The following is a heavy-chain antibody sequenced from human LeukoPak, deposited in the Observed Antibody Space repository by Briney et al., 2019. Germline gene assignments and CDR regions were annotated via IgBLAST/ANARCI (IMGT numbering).Heavy chain of an antibody. CDR2: ISSSSSYI. Sequence: GGSLRLSCAASGFTFSSYSMTWVRQAPGKGLEWVSSISSSSSYIYYADSVKGRFTISRDNAKNSLYLQMNSLRAEDTAVYYCARGIYSGYDSPFDYWGQGTLVTVSS. J-gene: IGHJ4*02. V-gene: IGHV3-21*01. CDR3: ARGIYSGYDSPFDY. CDR1: GFTFSSYS. D-gene: IGHD5-12*01.